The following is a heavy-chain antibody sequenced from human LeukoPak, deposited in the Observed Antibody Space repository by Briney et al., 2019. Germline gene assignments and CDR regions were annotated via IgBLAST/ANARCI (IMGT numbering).Heavy chain of an antibody. CDR3: AKYGPQDSGSSHFDY. V-gene: IGHV3-23*01. Sequence: LTLTCTFSGFSLSSNGVGVGWIRQPPGKGLEWVSAIRDSGSSTHYADSVKGRFTTSRDNSKNTLFLQMNSLRAEDTAIYYCAKYGPQDSGSSHFDYWGQGALVTVSS. CDR2: IRDSGSST. D-gene: IGHD1-26*01. J-gene: IGHJ4*02. CDR1: GFSLSSNG.